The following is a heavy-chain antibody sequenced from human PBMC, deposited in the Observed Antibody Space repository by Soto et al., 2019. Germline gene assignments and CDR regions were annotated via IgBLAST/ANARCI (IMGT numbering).Heavy chain of an antibody. CDR2: INTEGTST. CDR1: GFSFSSYW. Sequence: EVQLVESGGGLVQPGGSLRLSCAASGFSFSSYWMHWVRQAPGRGLMWVSRINTEGTSTSYADSVKGRFTISRDNGKNTLYLQMNSLRAEDTAVYYCARGSGFQAGVHGYWGQGILITVSS. D-gene: IGHD6-25*01. V-gene: IGHV3-74*01. J-gene: IGHJ4*02. CDR3: ARGSGFQAGVHGY.